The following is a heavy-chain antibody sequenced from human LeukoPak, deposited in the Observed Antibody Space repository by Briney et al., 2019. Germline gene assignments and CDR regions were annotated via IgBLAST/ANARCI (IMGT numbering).Heavy chain of an antibody. J-gene: IGHJ6*02. CDR3: ARDFYDFWSGYSNYYYYYGMDV. Sequence: GGSLRLSCAASGFTFSRYWMHWVRQAPGKGLVWVSRINSDGSSTSYADSVKGRFTISRDNAKNTLYLQMNSLRAEDTAVYYCARDFYDFWSGYSNYYYYYGMDVWGQGTTVTVSS. D-gene: IGHD3-3*01. V-gene: IGHV3-74*01. CDR1: GFTFSRYW. CDR2: INSDGSST.